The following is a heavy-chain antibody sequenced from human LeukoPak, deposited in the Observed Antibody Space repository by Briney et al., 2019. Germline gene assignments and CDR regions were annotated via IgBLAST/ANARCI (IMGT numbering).Heavy chain of an antibody. CDR2: ISYGGSNK. CDR1: GFTFSSYG. J-gene: IGHJ4*02. CDR3: AKDRGRGVVGTLDY. Sequence: GRSLRLSCAASGFTFSSYGMHLVRQAPGKGLEWVAVISYGGSNKYYADSVKGRFTISRDNSKNTLYLQMNSLRAEDTAVYYCAKDRGRGVVGTLDYWGQGALVTVSS. V-gene: IGHV3-30*18. D-gene: IGHD6-19*01.